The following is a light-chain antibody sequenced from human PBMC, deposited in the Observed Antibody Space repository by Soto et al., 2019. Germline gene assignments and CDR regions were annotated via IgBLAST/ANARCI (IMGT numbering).Light chain of an antibody. V-gene: IGKV1-39*01. CDR1: QSISSY. CDR2: AAS. CDR3: QQSYSTPPWT. Sequence: EIQMTQPPCSLSASVADRVTITCRASQSISSYLNWYQQKPGKAPKLLIYAASSLQSVVPSRFSGSGSGTDFTLTISSLQPEDFATYYCQQSYSTPPWTFGQGTKVDIK. J-gene: IGKJ1*01.